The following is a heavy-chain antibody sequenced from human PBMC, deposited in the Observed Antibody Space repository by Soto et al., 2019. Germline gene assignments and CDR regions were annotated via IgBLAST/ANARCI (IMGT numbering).Heavy chain of an antibody. J-gene: IGHJ4*02. Sequence: SETLCVTCTVAGGSISSGYYYWSWIRQPPGKGLEWIGYIYYSGSTYYNPSLKSRVTTSVDTSKNQFPLKLSSVTAADTAVYYCARGSYYYDSSGYYHYRGQGTLVTVSS. V-gene: IGHV4-30-4*01. CDR1: GGSISSGYYY. D-gene: IGHD3-22*01. CDR2: IYYSGST. CDR3: ARGSYYYDSSGYYHY.